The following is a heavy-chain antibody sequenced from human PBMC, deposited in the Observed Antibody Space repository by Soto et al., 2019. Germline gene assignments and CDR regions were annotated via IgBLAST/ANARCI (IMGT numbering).Heavy chain of an antibody. Sequence: QVQLVESGGGVVQPGRSLRISCAASGVTLSNYGMHWVRQAPGKGLEWVAVIWSGGSNKYYADSVKGRFTISRDNSKNTLYLQMNSLRAEDTAVYYCARALQYQNWLDPWGQGTLVTVSS. CDR1: GVTLSNYG. CDR2: IWSGGSNK. CDR3: ARALQYQNWLDP. D-gene: IGHD4-4*01. J-gene: IGHJ5*02. V-gene: IGHV3-33*01.